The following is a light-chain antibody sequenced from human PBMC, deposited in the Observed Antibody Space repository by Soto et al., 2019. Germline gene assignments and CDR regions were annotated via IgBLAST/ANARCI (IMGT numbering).Light chain of an antibody. CDR3: SAYSNFRV. V-gene: IGLV2-11*01. Sequence: QSALTQPRSVSGSPGQSVTISCTGSSSVVGGYTYVSWYQQHPGKAPKLIIYDMSKRPSGVPDRFSGSKSGNTASLTISGLQAEDEADYYCSAYSNFRVFGGGTKVTVL. CDR2: DMS. J-gene: IGLJ3*02. CDR1: SSVVGGYTY.